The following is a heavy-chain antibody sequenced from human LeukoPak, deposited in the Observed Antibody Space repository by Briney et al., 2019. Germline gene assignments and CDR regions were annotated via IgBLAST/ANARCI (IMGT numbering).Heavy chain of an antibody. CDR1: GFTFSGYW. J-gene: IGHJ6*02. CDR3: ARRPYSDTSGRLSDV. Sequence: GGSLRLSCAASGFTFSGYWMNWVRQAPGKGLEWVANIKQDGSEKYYVDSVKGRFTISRDNAKNSLYLQMNSLRAEDTAVYYCARRPYSDTSGRLSDVWGQGTTVTVSS. CDR2: IKQDGSEK. D-gene: IGHD3-22*01. V-gene: IGHV3-7*01.